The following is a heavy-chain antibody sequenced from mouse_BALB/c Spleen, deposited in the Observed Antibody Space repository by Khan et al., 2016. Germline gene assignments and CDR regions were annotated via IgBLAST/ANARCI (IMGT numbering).Heavy chain of an antibody. V-gene: IGHV5-6-5*01. CDR1: GFTFSSYA. CDR3: ATKVYYFDY. CDR2: ISSGGSP. Sequence: EVELVESGGVLVKPGGSLKLSCAASGFTFSSYAMSWVRQTPEKRLAWVASISSGGSPFYPDILKGRFTISRDHDRNILYLQLSSLRSEYTAMYYCATKVYYFDYWGQGTALTVSA. J-gene: IGHJ2*01.